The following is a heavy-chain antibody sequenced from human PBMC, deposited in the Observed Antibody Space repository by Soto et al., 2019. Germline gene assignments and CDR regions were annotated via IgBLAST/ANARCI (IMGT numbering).Heavy chain of an antibody. V-gene: IGHV3-30-3*01. CDR3: ARNSDHRLVRGWLDP. CDR2: ISHDGSHE. J-gene: IGHJ5*02. Sequence: QGQLHESGGGVVQPGRSLRLSCAASGLTFSTSAMHWVRQAPGKGLEWVAMISHDGSHEYYVDSVKGRFSVSRDNSHNRLHRQMNSLRIEDTAVYFCARNSDHRLVRGWLDPWGQGTLGTVSS. CDR1: GLTFSTSA. D-gene: IGHD3-10*01.